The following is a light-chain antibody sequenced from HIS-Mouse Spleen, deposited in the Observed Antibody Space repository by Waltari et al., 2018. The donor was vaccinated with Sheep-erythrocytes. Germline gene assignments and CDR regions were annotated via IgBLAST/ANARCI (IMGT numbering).Light chain of an antibody. Sequence: QSALTQPASVSGSPGQAIPISCPGTSSDVGIYNLVSWYQQHPGKAPQLMLYEGSKRPSGVSNRFSGSKSGNTASLTISGLQAEDEADYYCCSYAGSSTPWVFGGGTKLTVL. CDR2: EGS. V-gene: IGLV2-23*01. CDR3: CSYAGSSTPWV. CDR1: SSDVGIYNL. J-gene: IGLJ3*02.